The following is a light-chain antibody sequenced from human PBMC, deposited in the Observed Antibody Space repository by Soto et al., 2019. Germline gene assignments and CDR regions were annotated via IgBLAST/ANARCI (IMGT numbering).Light chain of an antibody. Sequence: DIQMTQSPSSLSASVGDRVTITCRASQTINTYLNWYQQKPGKAPKLLIHAASSLQSGVPSRFSGSGSGTDFTLTIRSLQTEDFANYYCQQSYRAPLTFGPGTKVDIK. V-gene: IGKV1-39*01. CDR2: AAS. CDR3: QQSYRAPLT. J-gene: IGKJ3*01. CDR1: QTINTY.